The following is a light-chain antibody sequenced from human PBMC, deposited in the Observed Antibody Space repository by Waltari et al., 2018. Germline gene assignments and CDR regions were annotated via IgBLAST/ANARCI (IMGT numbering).Light chain of an antibody. V-gene: IGLV2-14*03. Sequence: QSALTQPASVSGSPGQSITISCTGTSSDVGGYNYVSCYQQHPGKAPKLMIFDVSDRPSGVSNRFSGSKSGNTASLTISGLQVEDEADYYCSSYASSTTPLFGGGTKLTVL. CDR1: SSDVGGYNY. CDR2: DVS. CDR3: SSYASSTTPL. J-gene: IGLJ3*02.